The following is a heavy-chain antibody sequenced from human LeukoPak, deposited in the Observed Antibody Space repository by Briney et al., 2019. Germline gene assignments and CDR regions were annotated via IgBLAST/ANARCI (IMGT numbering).Heavy chain of an antibody. Sequence: PSETLSLTCAVSGDSFDSYYWSWIRQPPGRGLEWIGYIYYIGNTNYNPSLKSRVTISVDTSTNQFSLRLNSVTAADTAVYYCARHNRLEPGFDHWGQGSLVTVSS. CDR2: IYYIGNT. V-gene: IGHV4-59*01. J-gene: IGHJ4*02. CDR1: GDSFDSYY. D-gene: IGHD1-1*01. CDR3: ARHNRLEPGFDH.